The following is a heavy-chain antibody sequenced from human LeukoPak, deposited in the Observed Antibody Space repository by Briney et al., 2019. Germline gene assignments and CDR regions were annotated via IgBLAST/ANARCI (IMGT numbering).Heavy chain of an antibody. CDR2: INHSGST. Sequence: SGTLSLTCAVYGGSFSGYYWSWIRQPPGKGLEWIGEINHSGSTNYNPFLKSRVTISVDTSKNQFSLKLSSVTAADTAVYYCARGRSFDPWGQGTLVTVSS. CDR3: ARGRSFDP. J-gene: IGHJ5*02. CDR1: GGSFSGYY. V-gene: IGHV4-34*01.